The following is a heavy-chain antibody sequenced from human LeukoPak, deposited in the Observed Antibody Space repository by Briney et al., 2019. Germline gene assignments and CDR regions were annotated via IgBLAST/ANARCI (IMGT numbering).Heavy chain of an antibody. Sequence: GGSLRRSCAASGFTCDAYAMHWVRQAPGKGLKGISLLSWDGGSTYYADYVKGRFTISRDNSKNSLYLQMNSLRAEDTALYYCAKAKGIAARLYYMDVWGKGTTVTVSS. V-gene: IGHV3-43D*04. D-gene: IGHD6-6*01. CDR2: LSWDGGST. CDR1: GFTCDAYA. CDR3: AKAKGIAARLYYMDV. J-gene: IGHJ6*03.